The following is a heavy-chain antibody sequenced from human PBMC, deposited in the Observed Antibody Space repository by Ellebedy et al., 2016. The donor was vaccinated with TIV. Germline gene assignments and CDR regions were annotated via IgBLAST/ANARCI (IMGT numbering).Heavy chain of an antibody. CDR3: ARVYSSGIRRLLDYYYYMDV. J-gene: IGHJ6*03. CDR1: AASFSGYY. D-gene: IGHD6-19*01. Sequence: SETLSLTXAVYAASFSGYYWSWIRQPPGKGLEWIGEINHSGSTNYNPSLKSRVTISVDTSKNQFSLKLSSVTAADTAVYYCARVYSSGIRRLLDYYYYMDVWGKGTTVTVSS. CDR2: INHSGST. V-gene: IGHV4-34*01.